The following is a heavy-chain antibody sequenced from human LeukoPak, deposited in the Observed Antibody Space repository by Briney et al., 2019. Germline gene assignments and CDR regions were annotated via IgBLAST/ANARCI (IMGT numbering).Heavy chain of an antibody. Sequence: SETLSLTCAVYGGSFSGYYWSWIRQPPGKGLEWIGEIKHSGSTNYNPSLKSRVTISVDTSKNQFSLKLSSVTAADTAVYYCARRGRPYYYDSSGYYYDYWGQGTLVTVSS. D-gene: IGHD3-22*01. V-gene: IGHV4-34*01. CDR1: GGSFSGYY. CDR2: IKHSGST. CDR3: ARRGRPYYYDSSGYYYDY. J-gene: IGHJ4*02.